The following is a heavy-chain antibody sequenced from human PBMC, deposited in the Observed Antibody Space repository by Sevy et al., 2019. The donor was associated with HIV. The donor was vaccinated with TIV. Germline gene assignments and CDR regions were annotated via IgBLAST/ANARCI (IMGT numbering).Heavy chain of an antibody. D-gene: IGHD3-3*01. CDR1: GGSISSGDYY. Sequence: SETLSLTCTVSGGSISSGDYYWSWFRQPPGKGLEWIGYIYYSGSTYYNPSLKSRVTISVDTSKNQFSLKLSSVTAADTAVYYCARDSYYDFWSGYQGYYYYGMDVWGQGTTVTVSS. CDR2: IYYSGST. J-gene: IGHJ6*02. CDR3: ARDSYYDFWSGYQGYYYYGMDV. V-gene: IGHV4-30-4*01.